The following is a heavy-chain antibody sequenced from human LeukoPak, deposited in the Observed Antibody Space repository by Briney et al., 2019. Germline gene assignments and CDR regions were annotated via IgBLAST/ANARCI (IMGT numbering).Heavy chain of an antibody. V-gene: IGHV3-30-3*01. Sequence: PGRSLRLSCAASGFISSTYGLHWVRQAPGKGLEWLTLISNDGNRKFHADSVKGRFTVSRDNSKDTLYLEMNDVRAEDTAVYYCTRVPHDYCGGDCSRDWYFDLWGRGTLVTVSS. D-gene: IGHD2-21*02. CDR1: GFISSTYG. CDR2: ISNDGNRK. CDR3: TRVPHDYCGGDCSRDWYFDL. J-gene: IGHJ2*01.